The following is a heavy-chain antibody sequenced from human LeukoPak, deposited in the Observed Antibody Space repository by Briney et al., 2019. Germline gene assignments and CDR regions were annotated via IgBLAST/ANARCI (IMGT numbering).Heavy chain of an antibody. Sequence: SETLSLTCVVSGDSITSSRWWNWFRQAPGKGLEWIGETHHGGSTNYNPSLKSRVTISVDKSKNQFSLKMNSVTAADTAVYYCARSRSTTTYYGMDVWGQGTTVTVSS. CDR3: ARSRSTTTYYGMDV. V-gene: IGHV4/OR15-8*01. D-gene: IGHD2-2*01. CDR1: GDSITSSRW. J-gene: IGHJ6*02. CDR2: THHGGST.